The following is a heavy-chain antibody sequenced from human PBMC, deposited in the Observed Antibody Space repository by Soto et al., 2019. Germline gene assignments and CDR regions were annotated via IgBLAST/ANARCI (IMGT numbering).Heavy chain of an antibody. CDR1: GFTFSSYG. D-gene: IGHD4-17*01. CDR2: IKRDGSEK. Sequence: GGSLRLSCAASGFTFSSYGMHWVRQAPGKGLEWVANIKRDGSEKYYVDSVKGRFTISRDNADNSLFLHMSSLRADDTAVYYCARVRATDYEIDYWGQGALVTVSS. J-gene: IGHJ4*02. CDR3: ARVRATDYEIDY. V-gene: IGHV3-7*03.